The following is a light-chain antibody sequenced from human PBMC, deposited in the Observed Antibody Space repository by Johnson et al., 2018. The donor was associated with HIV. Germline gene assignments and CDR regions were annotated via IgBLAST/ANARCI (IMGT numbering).Light chain of an antibody. J-gene: IGLJ1*01. Sequence: QSVLTQPPSVSAAPGQKVTISCSGSSSNIGSNYVSWYQHLPGTAPKLLIYDNYKRPSGIPDRFSGSKSGTSVTLGITGLQTGDEADYYCGTWDSSLSAGGFFVGTGTKVTVL. CDR1: SSNIGSNY. V-gene: IGLV1-51*01. CDR2: DNY. CDR3: GTWDSSLSAGGFF.